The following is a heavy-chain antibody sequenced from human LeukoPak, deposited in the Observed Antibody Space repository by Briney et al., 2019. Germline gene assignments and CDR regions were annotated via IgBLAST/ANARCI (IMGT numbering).Heavy chain of an antibody. CDR3: ARSSWNSYGWYYMDV. D-gene: IGHD5-18*01. Sequence: SETLSLTCTVSGGSISSSSYYWGWIRQPPGKGLEWIGSIYYSGSTYYNPSLKSRVTISVDTSKNQFSLKLSSMTAADTAVYYCARSSWNSYGWYYMDVWGKGTTVTVSS. J-gene: IGHJ6*03. CDR2: IYYSGST. V-gene: IGHV4-39*01. CDR1: GGSISSSSYY.